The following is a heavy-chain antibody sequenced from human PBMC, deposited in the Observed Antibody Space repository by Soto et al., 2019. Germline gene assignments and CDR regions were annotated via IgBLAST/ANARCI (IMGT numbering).Heavy chain of an antibody. CDR3: ARPLGYCTTTTCDAEGGWFDP. J-gene: IGHJ5*02. CDR1: GYTFTTYA. CDR2: INTGNGDT. Sequence: QVQLVQSGAEVKQPGASVKISCKTSGYTFTTYAMHWVRQAPGQRLESMGWINTGNGDTEYSQKFQGRVTFTRDTSANTAYMELNNLRSEDTALYYCARPLGYCTTTTCDAEGGWFDPWGQGTLVTVSS. D-gene: IGHD2-2*01. V-gene: IGHV1-3*04.